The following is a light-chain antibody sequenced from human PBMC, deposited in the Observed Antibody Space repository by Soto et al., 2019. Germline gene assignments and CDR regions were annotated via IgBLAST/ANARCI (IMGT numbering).Light chain of an antibody. J-gene: IGKJ4*01. CDR2: GAS. CDR1: QSVSSW. V-gene: IGKV1-5*01. Sequence: DIQMTQSPSTLSASVGDRVTITCRASQSVSSWLAWYQQKPGKAPKLLIYGASSLESGVPSRFSGSGSGTEFTLTISSLQPEDFATYYCQQYNSYSLLTFGGGTKVDI. CDR3: QQYNSYSLLT.